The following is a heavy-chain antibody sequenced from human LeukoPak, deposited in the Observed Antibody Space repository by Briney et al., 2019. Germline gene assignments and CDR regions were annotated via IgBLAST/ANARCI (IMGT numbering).Heavy chain of an antibody. Sequence: SETLSLTCAVSGGSISSGGYSWSWIRQPPGKGLEWIGYIYHSGSTYYNPSLKSRVTISVDRSKNQFSLKLSSVTAADTAVYYCAGFDSSGRDDAFDIWGQGTMVTVSS. J-gene: IGHJ3*02. D-gene: IGHD3-22*01. CDR3: AGFDSSGRDDAFDI. CDR1: GGSISSGGYS. V-gene: IGHV4-30-2*01. CDR2: IYHSGST.